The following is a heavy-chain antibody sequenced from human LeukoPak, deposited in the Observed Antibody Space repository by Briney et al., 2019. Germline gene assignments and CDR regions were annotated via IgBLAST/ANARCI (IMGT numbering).Heavy chain of an antibody. CDR2: IYYSGST. V-gene: IGHV4-59*01. CDR3: ARSMPTVTIFIAFDI. D-gene: IGHD4-17*01. J-gene: IGHJ3*02. CDR1: GGSISSYY. Sequence: PSGTLCLTCADSGGSISSYYWSWIRQPPGKGLGWVGYIYYSGSTNYNPSLKSRFTISAATSKNQSSLKLSSVTAADTAVYYCARSMPTVTIFIAFDIWGQGTMVTVSS.